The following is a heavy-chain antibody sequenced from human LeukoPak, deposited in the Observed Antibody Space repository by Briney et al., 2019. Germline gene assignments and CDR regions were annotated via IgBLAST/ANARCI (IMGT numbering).Heavy chain of an antibody. D-gene: IGHD5-24*01. Sequence: SETLSLTCTVSGGSISSYYWSWIRQPPGKGLEWIGYIYYSGSTNYNPSLKSRVTISVDTSKNQFSLKLSSVTAADTAVYYCASSQDGYNYDYWGQGTLVTVSS. V-gene: IGHV4-59*08. CDR2: IYYSGST. CDR3: ASSQDGYNYDY. J-gene: IGHJ4*02. CDR1: GGSISSYY.